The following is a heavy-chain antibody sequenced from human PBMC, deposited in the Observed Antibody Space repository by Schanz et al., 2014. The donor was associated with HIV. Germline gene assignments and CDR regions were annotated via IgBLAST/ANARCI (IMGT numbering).Heavy chain of an antibody. CDR2: IYHSGST. D-gene: IGHD4-17*01. V-gene: IGHV4-31*02. CDR1: GYSISRGGYY. Sequence: QVHLQESGPGLVKPSQTLSLTCSVSGYSISRGGYYWSWIRQHPGKGLEWIGYIYHSGSTYYNPSLKTRVTISVDTSKNQFSLNLTSVTAADTAVYFCGRGTRYERDYVGPRSDGMDVWGQGTTVIVSS. J-gene: IGHJ6*02. CDR3: GRGTRYERDYVGPRSDGMDV.